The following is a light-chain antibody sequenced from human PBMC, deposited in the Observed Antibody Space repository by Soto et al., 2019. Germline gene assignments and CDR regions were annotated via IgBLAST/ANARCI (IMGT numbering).Light chain of an antibody. Sequence: AIQLTQSPSSLSASVGDRVTITCRASQGISSALAWYQQKPGKAPKLLVYYVSSLESGVPSRFSGSGSGTDFTITISSLQPEDFATYYCQQFNSYPFTFGPGTKVDTK. CDR2: YVS. CDR3: QQFNSYPFT. J-gene: IGKJ3*01. V-gene: IGKV1-13*02. CDR1: QGISSA.